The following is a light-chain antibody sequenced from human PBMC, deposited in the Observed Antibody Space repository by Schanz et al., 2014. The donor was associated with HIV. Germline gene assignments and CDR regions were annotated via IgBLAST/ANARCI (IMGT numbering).Light chain of an antibody. CDR2: DAS. J-gene: IGKJ4*01. CDR1: QSISSRY. CDR3: QQYGSFFS. V-gene: IGKV3-20*01. Sequence: EVVLTQSPGTLSLSPGERATLSCRASQSISSRYLAWYQQKPGQAPRLLIFDASIRATGIPDRFSGSGSGTDFTLTISRLEPEDFAVYYCQQYGSFFSFGGGTKVEIK.